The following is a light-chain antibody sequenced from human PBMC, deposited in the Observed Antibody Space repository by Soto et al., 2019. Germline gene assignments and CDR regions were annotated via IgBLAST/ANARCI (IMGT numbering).Light chain of an antibody. J-gene: IGKJ1*01. Sequence: EIVLTQSPGTLSLSPGERATLSCRASQSVGSNYLCWYQQRHGQAPRLLIYGASFRATGIPDRFSGSGSGTDFTLTISRLEAEDFAVYYCQQYGNSPQTFGQGTKVEIK. CDR1: QSVGSNY. V-gene: IGKV3-20*01. CDR2: GAS. CDR3: QQYGNSPQT.